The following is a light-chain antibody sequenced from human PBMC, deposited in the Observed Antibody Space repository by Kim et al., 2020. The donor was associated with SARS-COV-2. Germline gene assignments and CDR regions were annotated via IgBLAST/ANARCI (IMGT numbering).Light chain of an antibody. Sequence: SVGDRVTITCRASQSVSSWLAWYQQKPGKVPKLLIYKASSLESGVPSRFSGSGSGTEFTLTISSLQPDDFATYYCQQYNAYSPLTFGGGTKVDIK. CDR1: QSVSSW. CDR2: KAS. CDR3: QQYNAYSPLT. V-gene: IGKV1-5*03. J-gene: IGKJ4*01.